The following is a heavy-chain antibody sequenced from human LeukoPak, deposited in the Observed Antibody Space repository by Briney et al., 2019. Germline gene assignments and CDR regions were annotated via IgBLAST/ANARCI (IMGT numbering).Heavy chain of an antibody. D-gene: IGHD3-22*01. CDR2: INHSGST. CDR1: GGSFSGYY. J-gene: IGHJ4*02. Sequence: SETLSLTCAVYGGSFSGYYWNWIRQPPGKGLEWIGEINHSGSTNYNPSLKSRVTISVDTSKNQFSLKLSSVTAADTAVYYCARRYYYESRLDYWGQGTLVTVSS. V-gene: IGHV4-34*01. CDR3: ARRYYYESRLDY.